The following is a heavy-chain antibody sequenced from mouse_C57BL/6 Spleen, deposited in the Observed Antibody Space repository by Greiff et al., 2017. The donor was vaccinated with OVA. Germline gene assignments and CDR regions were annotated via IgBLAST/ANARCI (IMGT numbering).Heavy chain of an antibody. D-gene: IGHD1-1*01. CDR1: GYTFTDHN. V-gene: IGHV1-22*01. CDR3: ARGGHGSSSWFAY. J-gene: IGHJ3*01. Sequence: EVHLVELGPELVKPGASVKMSCKAPGYTFTDHNMHWVKQSHGKSFEWIGYINPNNGGTSYNQKSKGKATLTVNKSSSTAYMELRSLTSEDSAVYYCARGGHGSSSWFAYWGQGTLVTVSA. CDR2: INPNNGGT.